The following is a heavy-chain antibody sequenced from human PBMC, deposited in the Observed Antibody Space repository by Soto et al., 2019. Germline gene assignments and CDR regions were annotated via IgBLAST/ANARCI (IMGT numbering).Heavy chain of an antibody. V-gene: IGHV3-23*01. Sequence: EVQLLESGGNLAQPGGSLRLSCAASGFTFTDYAMTWVRQAPGKGLEWVSSVSASGDISYYADSVKGRFIISRDNSKNTLFRQMNSLRAEDTALYYCARGDRGGSGSPASYYYAGLDVWGQGTTISVSS. J-gene: IGHJ6*02. CDR2: VSASGDIS. CDR3: ARGDRGGSGSPASYYYAGLDV. D-gene: IGHD3-10*01. CDR1: GFTFTDYA.